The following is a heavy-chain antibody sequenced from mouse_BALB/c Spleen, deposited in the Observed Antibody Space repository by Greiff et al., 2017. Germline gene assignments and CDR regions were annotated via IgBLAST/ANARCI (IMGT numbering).Heavy chain of an antibody. Sequence: EVKLQESGGGLVQPGGSMKLSCVASGFTFSNYWMNWVRQSPEKGLEWVAEIRLKSNNYATHYAESVKGRFTISRDDSKSSVYLQMNNLRAEDTGIYYCTRGRGTYWGQGTTLTVSS. CDR3: TRGRGTY. D-gene: IGHD3-3*01. CDR2: IRLKSNNYAT. J-gene: IGHJ2*01. V-gene: IGHV6-6*02. CDR1: GFTFSNYW.